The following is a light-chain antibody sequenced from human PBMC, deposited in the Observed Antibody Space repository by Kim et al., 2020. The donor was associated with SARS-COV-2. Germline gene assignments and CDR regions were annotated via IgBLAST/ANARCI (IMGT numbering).Light chain of an antibody. Sequence: GQRVTISCSGSSSNIGNNTVSWDQQVPGTAPKLLIYSNDQRPSGVPDRFSGSKSGTSASLAISGLQSEDAADYYCAVWDDGLNGGMFGGGTQLTVL. J-gene: IGLJ3*02. CDR2: SND. V-gene: IGLV1-44*01. CDR3: AVWDDGLNGGM. CDR1: SSNIGNNT.